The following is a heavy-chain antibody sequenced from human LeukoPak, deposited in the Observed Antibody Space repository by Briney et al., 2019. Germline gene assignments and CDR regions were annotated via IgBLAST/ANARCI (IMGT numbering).Heavy chain of an antibody. Sequence: KPSETLSLTCTVSGGSISSSSYYWGWIRQPPGKGLEWIGSIYYSGSTYYNSSLKSRVTISVDTSKNQFSLKLSSVTAADTAVYYCARHFPGVAVAGYYFDYWGQGTLVTVSS. D-gene: IGHD6-19*01. J-gene: IGHJ4*02. CDR3: ARHFPGVAVAGYYFDY. CDR2: IYYSGST. V-gene: IGHV4-39*01. CDR1: GGSISSSSYY.